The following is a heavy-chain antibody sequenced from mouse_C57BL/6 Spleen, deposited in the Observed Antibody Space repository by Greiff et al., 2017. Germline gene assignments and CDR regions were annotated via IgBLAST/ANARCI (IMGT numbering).Heavy chain of an antibody. CDR2: INPSSGYT. V-gene: IGHV1-7*01. CDR3: ARSDGYYGNYFDY. J-gene: IGHJ2*01. CDR1: GYTFTSYW. D-gene: IGHD2-3*01. Sequence: QVQLQQPGAELVKPGASVKLSCKASGYTFTSYWMHWVKQRPGQGLEWIGYINPSSGYTKYNQKFKDKATLTADKSSSPAYMQLSSLTYEDSAVYYCARSDGYYGNYFDYWGQGTTLTVSS.